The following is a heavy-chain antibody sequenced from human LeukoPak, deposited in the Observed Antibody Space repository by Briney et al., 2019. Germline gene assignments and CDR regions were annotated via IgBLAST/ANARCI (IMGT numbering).Heavy chain of an antibody. J-gene: IGHJ3*02. CDR1: GGSISSYY. V-gene: IGHV4-59*01. CDR2: ICYSGST. D-gene: IGHD3-16*01. Sequence: PSETLSLTCAVSGGSISSYYWSWIRQPPGKGLEWIGYICYSGSTNYNPSLKSRVTISVDTSKNQFSLKLSSVTAADTAVYYCARMPPSYDYVWGNPRRGGAFDIWGQGTMVTVSS. CDR3: ARMPPSYDYVWGNPRRGGAFDI.